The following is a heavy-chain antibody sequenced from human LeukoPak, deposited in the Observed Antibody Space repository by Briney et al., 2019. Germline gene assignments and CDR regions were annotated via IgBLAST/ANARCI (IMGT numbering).Heavy chain of an antibody. CDR1: GFTFDDYA. J-gene: IGHJ6*04. CDR3: AKDKGVAAAPTLDV. V-gene: IGHV3-43D*03. CDR2: ISWDGGST. D-gene: IGHD6-13*01. Sequence: GGSLRLSCAASGFTFDDYAMHWVRQAPGKGLEWVSLISWDGGSTYYADSVKGRFTISRDNSKNSLYLQMNSLRAEDTVLYYCAKDKGVAAAPTLDVWGKGTTVTVSS.